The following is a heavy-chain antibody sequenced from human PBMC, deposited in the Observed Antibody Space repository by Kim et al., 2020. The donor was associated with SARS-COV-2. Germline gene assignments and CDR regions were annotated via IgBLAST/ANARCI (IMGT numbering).Heavy chain of an antibody. D-gene: IGHD2-21*01. CDR1: GFTFGIHA. Sequence: GGSLRLSCAASGFTFGIHAMTWVRQAPGKGLEWVSGISSNGDTTYYTDSVKGRFTISRDNPRNTMYLQMNSLRAEDTAVYYCAKRDPTCGGHLTPMYAFDFWGQGAPVTVSS. CDR3: AKRDPTCGGHLTPMYAFDF. CDR2: ISSNGDTT. V-gene: IGHV3-23*01. J-gene: IGHJ4*02.